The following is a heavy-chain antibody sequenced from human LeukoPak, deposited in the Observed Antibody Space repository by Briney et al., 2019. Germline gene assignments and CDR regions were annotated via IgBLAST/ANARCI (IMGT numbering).Heavy chain of an antibody. CDR3: ARAARYSSSWDYYYGMDV. CDR2: IYYSGST. J-gene: IGHJ6*02. D-gene: IGHD6-13*01. CDR1: GGSISSYY. Sequence: SETLSLTCTVSGGSISSYYWSWIRQPPGKGLEWSGDIYYSGSTNYNPSLKSRVTISVDTSKNQFSLQLSPVTAADTAVYYCARAARYSSSWDYYYGMDVWGQGTTVTVSS. V-gene: IGHV4-59*01.